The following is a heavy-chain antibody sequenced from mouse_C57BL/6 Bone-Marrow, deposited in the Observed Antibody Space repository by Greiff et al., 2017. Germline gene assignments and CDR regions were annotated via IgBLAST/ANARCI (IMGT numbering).Heavy chain of an antibody. CDR2: IRNKANNHAT. J-gene: IGHJ1*03. D-gene: IGHD1-1*01. CDR1: GFTFSDAW. CDR3: TRSHYYGSSLWYFDV. Sequence: EVKVVESGGGLVQPGGSMKLSCAASGFTFSDAWMDWVRQSPEKGLEWVAEIRNKANNHATYYAESVKGRFTISREDSKSSVYLQMNSLRAEDHGIYYCTRSHYYGSSLWYFDVWGTGTTVTVSS. V-gene: IGHV6-6*01.